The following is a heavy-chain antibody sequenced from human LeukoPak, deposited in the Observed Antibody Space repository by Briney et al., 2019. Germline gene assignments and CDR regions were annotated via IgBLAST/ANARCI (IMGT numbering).Heavy chain of an antibody. CDR2: IYYSGST. CDR1: GGSISSYY. CDR3: ARINCDWSPLGYYYYGMDV. V-gene: IGHV4-59*01. D-gene: IGHD3-9*01. J-gene: IGHJ6*02. Sequence: SETLSLTCTVSGGSISSYYWSWIRQPPGKGLEWIGYIYYSGSTSYNPSLKSRVTISVDTSKNQFSLKLSSVTAADTAVYYCARINCDWSPLGYYYYGMDVWGQGATVTVSS.